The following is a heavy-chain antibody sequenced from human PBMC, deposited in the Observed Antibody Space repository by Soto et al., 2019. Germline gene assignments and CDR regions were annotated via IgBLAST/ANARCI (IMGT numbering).Heavy chain of an antibody. V-gene: IGHV3-33*08. Sequence: GGSLRLSCTTSGFTFNTYGMHWVRQAPGKGLEWVAIIWYDGSNKYYADSVKGRFTISRDNSRNTLYLQMNSLRAEDTALYYCARADCTGAYCYSWPFNNDVDVWGQGTTVTVSS. CDR1: GFTFNTYG. CDR3: ARADCTGAYCYSWPFNNDVDV. CDR2: IWYDGSNK. J-gene: IGHJ6*02. D-gene: IGHD2-15*01.